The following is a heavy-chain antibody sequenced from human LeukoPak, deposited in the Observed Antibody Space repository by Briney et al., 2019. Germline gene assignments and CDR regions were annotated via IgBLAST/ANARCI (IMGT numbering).Heavy chain of an antibody. CDR2: MQDTGNN. CDR3: ARDKEHSYGRYFDF. J-gene: IGHJ4*02. CDR1: GGSISTYH. D-gene: IGHD5-18*01. Sequence: SETLSLTCTVSGGSISTYHWNWIRQSPGKGLEWIGFMQDTGNNNYNPSLRSRVTMFTVTSKNQFSLELSSVTAADTAVYYCARDKEHSYGRYFDFWGQGISVTVSS. V-gene: IGHV4-59*01.